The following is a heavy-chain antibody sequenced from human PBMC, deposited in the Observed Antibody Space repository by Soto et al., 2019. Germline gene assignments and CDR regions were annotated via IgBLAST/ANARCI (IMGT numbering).Heavy chain of an antibody. J-gene: IGHJ4*02. CDR1: DFTFRNYW. V-gene: IGHV3-7*03. CDR3: FGGNGGPQ. Sequence: GGSLRLSCATSDFTFRNYWMNWVRQAPGKGLEWVANIEPDGSATNYVDSVKGRFTISRDNVRNSVSLQMNSLRVEDTAVYFCFGGNGGPQWGQGTLVTVSS. CDR2: IEPDGSAT. D-gene: IGHD3-16*01.